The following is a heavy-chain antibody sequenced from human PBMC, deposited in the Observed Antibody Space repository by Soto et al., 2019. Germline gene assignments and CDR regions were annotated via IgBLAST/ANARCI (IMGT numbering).Heavy chain of an antibody. CDR1: GYTFIRYG. CDR2: ISPYNDYT. J-gene: IGHJ6*02. CDR3: AGGGYYDNSWGKLSHYGLDV. V-gene: IGHV1-18*01. Sequence: QVQLAQSANEVKKPGASVRVSCKAAGYTFIRYGIAWVRQAPGQGLEWMGWISPYNDYTVYAQKFQGRVSMTADTTTRTGYMNRRGLKSYGTAVYFCAGGGYYDNSWGKLSHYGLDVWGQGTSVSVSS. D-gene: IGHD3-16*01.